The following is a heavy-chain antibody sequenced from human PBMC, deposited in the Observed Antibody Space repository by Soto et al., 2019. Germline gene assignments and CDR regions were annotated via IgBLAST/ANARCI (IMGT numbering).Heavy chain of an antibody. J-gene: IGHJ4*02. CDR3: ARTGGATDS. CDR1: GDSVSSNSAA. Sequence: SQTLSLTCAISGDSVSSNSAAWNWIRQSPSRGFEWLGRTYYRSKLYSEYAVSVKGRITIDPDPSKNHFSLQLNSVTPEDAAVYYCARTGGATDSWGQGTLVTVSS. D-gene: IGHD1-26*01. V-gene: IGHV6-1*01. CDR2: TYYRSKLYS.